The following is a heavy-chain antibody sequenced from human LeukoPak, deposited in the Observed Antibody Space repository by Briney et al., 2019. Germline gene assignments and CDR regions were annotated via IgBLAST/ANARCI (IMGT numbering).Heavy chain of an antibody. D-gene: IGHD2-15*01. CDR3: ARGGDTPYDY. Sequence: SETLSLTCAVYGGSFSGYYWSWIRQPPGKGLEWIGEINHSGSTNYNPSLKSRVTISVDTSKNQFSLKLSSVTAADTAVYYCARGGDTPYDYWGQGTLVTVSS. V-gene: IGHV4-34*01. J-gene: IGHJ4*02. CDR1: GGSFSGYY. CDR2: INHSGST.